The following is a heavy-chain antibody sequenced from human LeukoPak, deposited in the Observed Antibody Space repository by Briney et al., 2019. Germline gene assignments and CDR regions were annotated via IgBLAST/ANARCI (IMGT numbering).Heavy chain of an antibody. D-gene: IGHD2-15*01. V-gene: IGHV4-61*02. CDR3: ARHGACSGGSCVDAFDI. CDR1: GGSISSGSYY. Sequence: SQTLSLTCTVSGGSISSGSYYWSWIRQPAGKGLEWIGRIYTSGSTNYNPSLKSRVTISVDASKNQFSLKLSSVTAADTAVYYCARHGACSGGSCVDAFDIWGQGTMVTVSS. J-gene: IGHJ3*02. CDR2: IYTSGST.